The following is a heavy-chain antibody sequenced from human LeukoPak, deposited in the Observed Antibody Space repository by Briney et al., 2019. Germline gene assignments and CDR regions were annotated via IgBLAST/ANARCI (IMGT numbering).Heavy chain of an antibody. CDR2: INGDGRNI. J-gene: IGHJ6*02. CDR1: GFTVSSTY. D-gene: IGHD3-9*01. V-gene: IGHV3-74*01. Sequence: GGSLRLSCAASGFTVSSTYMSWVRHDPRKGLVWVSRINGDGRNINYADSVRGRFTISRDNAKNTLYLQMNTLRVEDTAVYYCTRDLMDYDVSTGLHHYYMDVWGQGTTVTVSS. CDR3: TRDLMDYDVSTGLHHYYMDV.